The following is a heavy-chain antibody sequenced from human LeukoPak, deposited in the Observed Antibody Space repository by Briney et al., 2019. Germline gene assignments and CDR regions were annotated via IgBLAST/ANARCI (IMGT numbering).Heavy chain of an antibody. D-gene: IGHD6-13*01. CDR3: AVSIAAAGTDDY. Sequence: PGRSLRLSCAASGFTFSSYAMHWVRQAPGKGLEWVAVISYDGSNKYYADSVKGRFTISRHNSKNTLYLQMNSLRAEDTAVYYCAVSIAAAGTDDYWGQGTLVTVSS. CDR2: ISYDGSNK. J-gene: IGHJ4*02. V-gene: IGHV3-30*14. CDR1: GFTFSSYA.